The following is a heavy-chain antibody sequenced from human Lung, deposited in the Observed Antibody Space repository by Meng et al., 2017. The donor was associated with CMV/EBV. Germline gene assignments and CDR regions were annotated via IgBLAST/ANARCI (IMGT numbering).Heavy chain of an antibody. CDR2: IIPIFGTA. J-gene: IGHJ6*02. V-gene: IGHV1-69*05. CDR3: ARGNYGDYHYYCMDV. Sequence: SVXVSXKASGGTFSSYAISWVRQAPGQGLGWMGGIIPIFGTANYAQKFQGRVTITTDESTSTAYMELSSLRSEDTAVYYCARGNYGDYHYYCMDVWGQGXTVTVSS. CDR1: GGTFSSYA. D-gene: IGHD4-17*01.